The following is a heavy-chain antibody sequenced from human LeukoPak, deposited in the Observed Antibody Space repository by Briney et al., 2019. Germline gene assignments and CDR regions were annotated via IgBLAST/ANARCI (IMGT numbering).Heavy chain of an antibody. D-gene: IGHD6-13*01. CDR2: IIPIFGTA. V-gene: IGHV1-69*01. Sequence: SVKVSCKASGGTFSSYAISWVRQAPGQGLEWMGGIIPIFGTANYAQKFQGRVTITADESTSTAYMELSSLRSEDTAVYYCARAGVDSSSWYGFYYYYYMDVWGKGTTVTVSS. CDR3: ARAGVDSSSWYGFYYYYYMDV. CDR1: GGTFSSYA. J-gene: IGHJ6*03.